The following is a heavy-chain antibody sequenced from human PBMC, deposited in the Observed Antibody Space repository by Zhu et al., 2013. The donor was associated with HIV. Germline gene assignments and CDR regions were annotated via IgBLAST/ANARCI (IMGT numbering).Heavy chain of an antibody. CDR1: GYTFTGYY. D-gene: IGHD4-17*01. CDR2: INPNSGGT. Sequence: QVQLVQSGAEVKKPGASVKVSCKASGYTFTGYYMHWVRQAPGQGLEWMGWINPNSGGTNYAQKFQGWVTMTRDTSIGTAYMELSRLRSDDTAVYYCARDLATTVIPYYYYYGMDVWGQGTTVTVSS. V-gene: IGHV1-2*04. CDR3: ARDLATTVIPYYYYYGMDV. J-gene: IGHJ6*02.